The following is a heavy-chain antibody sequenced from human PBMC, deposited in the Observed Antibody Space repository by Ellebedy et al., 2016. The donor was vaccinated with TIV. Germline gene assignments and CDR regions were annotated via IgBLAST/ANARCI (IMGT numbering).Heavy chain of an antibody. J-gene: IGHJ4*02. CDR2: ISSNGRHI. CDR3: AREFDIGQPSAFDY. CDR1: GFIFSTYT. D-gene: IGHD2-15*01. V-gene: IGHV3-21*01. Sequence: PGGSLRLSCAASGFIFSTYTMNWVRQVPGKGLEWVSSISSNGRHIYYADSVRARFAISRDNAGGSLWLQMTSLRAEDTALYYCAREFDIGQPSAFDYWGQGILVTVSS.